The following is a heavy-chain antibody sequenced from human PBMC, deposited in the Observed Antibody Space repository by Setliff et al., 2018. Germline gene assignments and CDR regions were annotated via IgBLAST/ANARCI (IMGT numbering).Heavy chain of an antibody. V-gene: IGHV1-69*10. CDR1: GGTFSSYA. J-gene: IGHJ2*01. CDR3: ARHIAAAGTRYFDL. D-gene: IGHD6-13*01. Sequence: SVKVSCKASGGTFSSYAISWVRQAPGQGLEWMGGIIPILGIANYAQKFQGRVTITADESTSTAYMELSSLRSEDTAVYYCARHIAAAGTRYFDLWGRGTLVTSPQ. CDR2: IIPILGIA.